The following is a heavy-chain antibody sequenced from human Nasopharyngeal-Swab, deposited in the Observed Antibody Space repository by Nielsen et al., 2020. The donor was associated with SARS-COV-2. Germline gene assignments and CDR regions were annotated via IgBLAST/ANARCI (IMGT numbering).Heavy chain of an antibody. CDR2: ISWNSGSI. V-gene: IGHV3-9*01. CDR3: AKIQGYYYGMDV. CDR1: GFTFDDYA. Sequence: GGSLRLSYAASGFTFDDYAMHWVRQAPGKGLEWVSGISWNSGSIGYADSVKGRFTISRDNAKNSLYLQMNSLRAEDTALYYCAKIQGYYYGMDVWGQGTTVTVSS. J-gene: IGHJ6*02.